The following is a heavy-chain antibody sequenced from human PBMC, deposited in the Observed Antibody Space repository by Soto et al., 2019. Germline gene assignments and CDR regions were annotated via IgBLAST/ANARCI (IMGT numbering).Heavy chain of an antibody. CDR1: GFTFSSYG. CDR2: IWYDGSNK. V-gene: IGHV3-33*01. Sequence: QVQLVESGGGVVQPGRSLRLSCAASGFTFSSYGMHWVRQAPGKGLEWVAVIWYDGSNKYYADSVKGRFTISRDNSKNTLYLQMNSLRAEDTAVYYCARDAVAGTMGYYGMVVWGQGTTVTVSS. CDR3: ARDAVAGTMGYYGMVV. D-gene: IGHD6-19*01. J-gene: IGHJ6*02.